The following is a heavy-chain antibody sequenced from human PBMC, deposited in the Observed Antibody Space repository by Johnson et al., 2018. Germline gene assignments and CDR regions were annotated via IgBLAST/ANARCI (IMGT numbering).Heavy chain of an antibody. V-gene: IGHV3-23*04. CDR1: GFTFSSYA. CDR3: AKGIAARRGDYYYYGRDV. J-gene: IGHJ6*02. D-gene: IGHD6-6*01. CDR2: ISGSGGST. Sequence: VQLVESGGGLVQPGGSLRLSCAASGFTFSSYAMSWVRQAPGKGLEWVSAISGSGGSTYYGDSVKGRFTISRDNSKNTLYLQMNSLRAEDTAVYYCAKGIAARRGDYYYYGRDVWGQGTTVTVSS.